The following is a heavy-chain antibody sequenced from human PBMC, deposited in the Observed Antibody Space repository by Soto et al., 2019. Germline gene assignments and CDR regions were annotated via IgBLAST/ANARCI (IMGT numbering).Heavy chain of an antibody. J-gene: IGHJ6*01. CDR1: GYSFTSYW. CDR2: IYPVDSDT. V-gene: IGHV5-51*01. D-gene: IGHD2-15*01. CDR3: DRHRYCSGGRCVSAESVYYCMDV. Sequence: SLKISCKGSGYSFTSYWSGWVRQIPWKGLEWMGIIYPVDSDTRYSPSFQGQVTISADKSISTAYLQWSSLKASDTAMYYCDRHRYCSGGRCVSAESVYYCMDVW.